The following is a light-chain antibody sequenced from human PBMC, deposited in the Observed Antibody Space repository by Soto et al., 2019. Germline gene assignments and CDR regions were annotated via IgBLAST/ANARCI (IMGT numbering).Light chain of an antibody. CDR2: AAS. CDR3: QQSNNWPRT. CDR1: QGISSY. J-gene: IGKJ1*01. V-gene: IGKV1-9*01. Sequence: IQLTQSPSSLSASVGARVTVTCRASQGISSYLAWYQQKAGKAPKLLIYAASTLRSGVPSRFSGSGSATDFTLTISSLRPDDFATYYCQQSNNWPRTFGQGTKVEIK.